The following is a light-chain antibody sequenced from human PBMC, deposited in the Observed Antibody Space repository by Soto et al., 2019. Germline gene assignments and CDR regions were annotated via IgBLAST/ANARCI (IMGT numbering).Light chain of an antibody. V-gene: IGKV3-11*01. CDR2: DAS. CDR1: QSVSNY. J-gene: IGKJ4*01. CDR3: HQRSNWPPLT. Sequence: EIVLTQSPATLSLSPGERATLSCRASQSVSNYLAWYQQKPGQAPRLLIYDASNRATGIPARFSGSGSGTDFTLTISSLEPEDFAVYCCHQRSNWPPLTFGGGTKVEIK.